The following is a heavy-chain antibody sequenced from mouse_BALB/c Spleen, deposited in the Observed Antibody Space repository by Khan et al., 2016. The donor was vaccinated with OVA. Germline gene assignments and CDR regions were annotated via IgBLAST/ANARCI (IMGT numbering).Heavy chain of an antibody. J-gene: IGHJ1*01. Sequence: VQLQQPGPELVKPGASVKMPCKASGYTFASYVMHWIKQKPGQGLEWIGFNNPYNGDTKYNEKFKGKASLTSDKSSSTAYMELSSLTSEDSAIYYCARRSYDFDGWHFDDWGAGTTVTVSS. V-gene: IGHV1S136*01. CDR1: GYTFASYV. CDR2: NNPYNGDT. D-gene: IGHD2-4*01. CDR3: ARRSYDFDGWHFDD.